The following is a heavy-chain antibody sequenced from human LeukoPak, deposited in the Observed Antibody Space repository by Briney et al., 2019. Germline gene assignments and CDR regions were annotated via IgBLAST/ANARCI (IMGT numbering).Heavy chain of an antibody. CDR3: ARLFVHGITMSYYFDY. V-gene: IGHV4-39*07. J-gene: IGHJ4*02. CDR1: GGSISSSSYY. Sequence: PSETLSLTCTVSGGSISSSSYYWGWIRQPPGKGLEWIGSIYYSGSTYYNPSLKSRVTISVDTSKNQFSLKLSSVTAADTAVYYCARLFVHGITMSYYFDYWGQGTLVTVSS. D-gene: IGHD3-22*01. CDR2: IYYSGST.